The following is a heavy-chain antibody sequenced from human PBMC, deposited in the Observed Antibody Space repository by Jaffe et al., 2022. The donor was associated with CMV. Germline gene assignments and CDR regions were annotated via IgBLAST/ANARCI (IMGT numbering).Heavy chain of an antibody. CDR3: TTDSTAHLVATPYYYYYGMDV. V-gene: IGHV3-15*01. CDR1: GFTFSNAW. J-gene: IGHJ6*02. Sequence: EVQLVESGGGLVKPGGSLRLSCAASGFTFSNAWMSWVRQAPGKGLEWVGRIKSKTDGGTTDYAAPVKGRFTISRDDSKNTLYLQMNSLKTEDTAVYYCTTDSTAHLVATPYYYYYGMDVWGQGTTVTVSS. D-gene: IGHD5-12*01. CDR2: IKSKTDGGTT.